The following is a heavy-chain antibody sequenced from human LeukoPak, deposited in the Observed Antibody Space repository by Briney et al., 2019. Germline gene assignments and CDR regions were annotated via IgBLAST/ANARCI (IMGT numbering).Heavy chain of an antibody. CDR2: IYYSGST. J-gene: IGHJ4*02. D-gene: IGHD6-6*01. CDR3: ARDPYSSSSARFFDY. CDR1: GGSISSSSYY. Sequence: SETLSLTCTVSGGSISSSSYYWGWIRQPPGKGLEWIGRIYYSGSTYYNPSLKSRVTISVDTSKNQFSLKLSSVTAADTAVYYCARDPYSSSSARFFDYWGQGTLVTLSS. V-gene: IGHV4-39*07.